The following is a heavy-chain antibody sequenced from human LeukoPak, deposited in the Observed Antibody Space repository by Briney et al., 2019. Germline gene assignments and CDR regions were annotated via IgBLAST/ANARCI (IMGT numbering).Heavy chain of an antibody. J-gene: IGHJ4*02. D-gene: IGHD2-8*01. CDR2: ISGSDGST. CDR3: AKDQRYCTNGVCYRPFDY. CDR1: GFTFSSYA. Sequence: PGGSLRLSCAASGFTFSSYAMSWVRQAPGKGLEWVSAISGSDGSTYYADSVKGRFTISRDNSKNTLYLQMNSLRAEDTAVYYCAKDQRYCTNGVCYRPFDYWGQGTLVTVSS. V-gene: IGHV3-23*01.